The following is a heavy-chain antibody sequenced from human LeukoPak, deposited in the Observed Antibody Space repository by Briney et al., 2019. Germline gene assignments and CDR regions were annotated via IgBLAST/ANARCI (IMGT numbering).Heavy chain of an antibody. CDR3: ASHRGYSCKYEAFDI. Sequence: PGGSLRLSCAASGFTFSSYAMSWVRQAPGKGLEWVANIKQDGSEKYYVDSVKGRFTISRDNAKNSLFLQMNSLRAEDAAMYYCASHRGYSCKYEAFDIWGQGTMVTVSS. CDR2: IKQDGSEK. V-gene: IGHV3-7*01. D-gene: IGHD6-25*01. J-gene: IGHJ3*02. CDR1: GFTFSSYA.